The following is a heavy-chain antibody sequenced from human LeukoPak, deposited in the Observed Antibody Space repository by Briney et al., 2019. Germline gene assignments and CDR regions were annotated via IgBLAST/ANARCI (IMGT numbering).Heavy chain of an antibody. CDR3: ATNTDIVAAKRGSVVTPEF. J-gene: IGHJ4*02. D-gene: IGHD5-12*01. CDR1: GFTFSDYH. V-gene: IGHV3-11*04. CDR2: ISSSGETI. Sequence: GGSLRLSCAASGFTFSDYHMTWIRQAPGKGLDWVSYISSSGETIFYADSVKGRFTISRDNAANSLYLQMDSLRAEDTAVYYCATNTDIVAAKRGSVVTPEFWGQGTLVTVSS.